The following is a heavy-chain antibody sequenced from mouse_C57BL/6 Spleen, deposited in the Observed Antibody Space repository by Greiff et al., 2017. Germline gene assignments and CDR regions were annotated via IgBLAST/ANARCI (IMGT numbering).Heavy chain of an antibody. CDR2: IRLKSDNYAT. Sequence: EVLLVESGGGLVQPGGSMKLSCVASGFTFSNYWMNWVRQSPEKGLEWVGQIRLKSDNYATNYAESVKGRFTISSEDSKSSVYLQMNNLGAEDDGTYYCTGGVFRHFDYWGQGTPLTVSS. CDR1: GFTFSNYW. CDR3: TGGVFRHFDY. J-gene: IGHJ2*01. V-gene: IGHV6-3*01.